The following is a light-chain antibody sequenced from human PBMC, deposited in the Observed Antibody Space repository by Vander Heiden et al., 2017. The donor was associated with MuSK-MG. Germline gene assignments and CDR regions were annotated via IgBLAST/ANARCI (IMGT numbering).Light chain of an antibody. CDR1: QGIRNH. Sequence: DIQMTQSPLSLSASVGDRVTITCQASQGIRNHLNWFQQKVGKAPNLLIYDASCLAKGVPSRFSGSGSGTDFTLTISSLQPEDFATYYCQQYDNLPITFGQGTRLDIK. V-gene: IGKV1-33*01. J-gene: IGKJ5*01. CDR2: DAS. CDR3: QQYDNLPIT.